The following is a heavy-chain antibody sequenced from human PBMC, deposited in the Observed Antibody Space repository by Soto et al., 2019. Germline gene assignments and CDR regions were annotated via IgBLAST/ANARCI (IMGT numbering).Heavy chain of an antibody. Sequence: QVQLVESGGGVVQPGRSLRLSCAASGFTFSSYGMHWVRQAPGKGLEWVAVISYDGSNNYYADSVKGRFTISRDNSKNTLYLQMNSLRAEDTAVYYCAKSTMTLANNWFDPWGQGTLVTVSS. CDR2: ISYDGSNN. J-gene: IGHJ5*02. V-gene: IGHV3-30*18. D-gene: IGHD3-22*01. CDR1: GFTFSSYG. CDR3: AKSTMTLANNWFDP.